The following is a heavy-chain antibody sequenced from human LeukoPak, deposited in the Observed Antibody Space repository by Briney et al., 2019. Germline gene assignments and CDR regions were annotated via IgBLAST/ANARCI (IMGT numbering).Heavy chain of an antibody. Sequence: ASVKVSCKASGYTFTSYYMHWVRQAPGQGLEWREIINPSGGSTSYAQKFQGRVTMTRDMSTSTVYMELSSLRPEDTAVYYCARVDVEDGYNYPFDYWGQGTLVTVSS. D-gene: IGHD5-24*01. CDR2: INPSGGST. J-gene: IGHJ4*02. CDR3: ARVDVEDGYNYPFDY. V-gene: IGHV1-46*01. CDR1: GYTFTSYY.